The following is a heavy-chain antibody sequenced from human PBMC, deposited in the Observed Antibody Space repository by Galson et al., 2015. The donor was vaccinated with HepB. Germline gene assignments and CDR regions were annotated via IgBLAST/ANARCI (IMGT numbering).Heavy chain of an antibody. Sequence: SLRLSCAASGFTFSGYRMHWVRQAPGKGLVWVSRIEGDGIGTTYADSVKGRFTISRDNAKNTLYLQMNSLRAEDTAVYYCAKDGYSSGWYMVYWGQGTLVTVSS. CDR2: IEGDGIGT. D-gene: IGHD6-19*01. CDR3: AKDGYSSGWYMVY. CDR1: GFTFSGYR. J-gene: IGHJ4*02. V-gene: IGHV3-74*01.